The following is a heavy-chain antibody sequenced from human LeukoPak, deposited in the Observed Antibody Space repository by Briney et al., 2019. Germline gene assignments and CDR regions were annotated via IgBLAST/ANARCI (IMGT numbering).Heavy chain of an antibody. CDR2: INAGNGNT. CDR3: ARRTDYGDAIDY. V-gene: IGHV1-3*01. D-gene: IGHD4-17*01. J-gene: IGHJ4*02. Sequence: ASVKVSCKASGYTFTTYAMHWVRQAPGQRLEWVGWINAGNGNTKYSQKFQGRVTMTRDTSTSTVYMELSSLRSEDTAVYYCARRTDYGDAIDYWGQGTLVTVSS. CDR1: GYTFTTYA.